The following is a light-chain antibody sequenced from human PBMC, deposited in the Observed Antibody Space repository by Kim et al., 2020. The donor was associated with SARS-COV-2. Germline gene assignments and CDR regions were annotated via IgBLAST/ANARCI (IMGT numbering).Light chain of an antibody. V-gene: IGKV3-15*01. J-gene: IGKJ2*01. CDR1: QRVGSG. CDR2: GAS. CDR3: QQYDNWPYI. Sequence: EVEVTQSPATLSASPGERATLSCRASQRVGSGLAWYQHKPGQAPRLLMYGASTRATGVPARFSGSGSGTEFTLTISSLQSEDFAVYYCQQYDNWPYIFGQGTKLEI.